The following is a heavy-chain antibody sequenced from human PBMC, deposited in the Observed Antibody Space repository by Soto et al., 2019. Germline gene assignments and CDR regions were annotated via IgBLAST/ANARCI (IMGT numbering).Heavy chain of an antibody. CDR3: AFDI. Sequence: GGSLRLSCAASGFTFSSYSMNWVRQAPGKGLEWVSSISSSSSYIYYADSVKGRFTISRDNAKNSLYLQMNSLRAEYQLLGGDAFDIWGQGTMVTVSS. D-gene: IGHD3-16*01. CDR2: ISSSSSYI. J-gene: IGHJ3*02. CDR1: GFTFSSYS. V-gene: IGHV3-21*03.